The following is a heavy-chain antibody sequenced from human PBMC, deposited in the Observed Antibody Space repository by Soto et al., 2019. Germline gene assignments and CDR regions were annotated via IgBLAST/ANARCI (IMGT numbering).Heavy chain of an antibody. Sequence: TGGSLRLSCAASGFTFSSYAMSWVRQAPGKGLEWVSAISGSGGSTYYADSVKGRFTISRDNSKNTLYLQMNSLRAEDTAVYYCAKGTTVVKAASPFDDWGQGTLVTVSS. V-gene: IGHV3-23*01. J-gene: IGHJ4*02. CDR3: AKGTTVVKAASPFDD. CDR2: ISGSGGST. D-gene: IGHD4-17*01. CDR1: GFTFSSYA.